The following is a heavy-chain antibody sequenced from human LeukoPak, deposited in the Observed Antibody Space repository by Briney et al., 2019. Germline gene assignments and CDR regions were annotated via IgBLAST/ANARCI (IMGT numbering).Heavy chain of an antibody. CDR2: IRYDGTNK. CDR3: AKTTDVLLWFGELIGGIDY. D-gene: IGHD3-10*01. CDR1: GFTFSSYG. Sequence: GGSLRLSCAASGFTFSSYGMHWVRQAPGKGLEWVAFIRYDGTNKYYADSVKGRFTISRDNSKNTLYLQMNSLRAEDTAVYYCAKTTDVLLWFGELIGGIDYWGQGTLVTVSS. J-gene: IGHJ4*02. V-gene: IGHV3-30*02.